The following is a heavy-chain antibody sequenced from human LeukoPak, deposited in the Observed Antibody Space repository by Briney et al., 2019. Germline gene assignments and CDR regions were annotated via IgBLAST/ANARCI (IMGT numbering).Heavy chain of an antibody. D-gene: IGHD3-10*01. CDR1: GGSINSFY. J-gene: IGHJ6*04. Sequence: SETLSLTCTVSGGSINSFYWSWIRQPPGKGLEWIGYIYYSGSTNYNPSLKNRGTISVDASKNQFSLRLSSVIVADTAMYYCARLARLSLIRGVTGWHSLDVWGKGTKVTVSS. CDR3: ARLARLSLIRGVTGWHSLDV. CDR2: IYYSGST. V-gene: IGHV4-59*01.